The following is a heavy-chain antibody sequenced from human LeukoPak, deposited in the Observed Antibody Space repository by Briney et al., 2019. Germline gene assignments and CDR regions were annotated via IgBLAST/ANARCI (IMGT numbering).Heavy chain of an antibody. CDR2: INWNGGNT. D-gene: IGHD3-10*01. CDR3: ARGLLWFGELLYQYGMYV. Sequence: GGSFRLSCAAPGFTLLYSGMAWVPQAPGKGLEWVSGINWNGGNTGYAVSVKGRFNISRDNAKNSLYVQMNSLRGEDTAVYYCARGLLWFGELLYQYGMYVWGQGTTVTVSS. V-gene: IGHV3-20*04. J-gene: IGHJ6*02. CDR1: GFTLLYSG.